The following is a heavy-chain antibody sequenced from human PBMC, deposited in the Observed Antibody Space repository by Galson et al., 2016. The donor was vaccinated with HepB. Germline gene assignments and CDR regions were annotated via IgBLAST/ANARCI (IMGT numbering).Heavy chain of an antibody. Sequence: SLRLSCAASGFTFSTYAMHWVRQAPGKGLEWVAGISFDGSNKDYADSVKGRLTISRDNSKNTLYLQMNGLRAEDTAVYYCARGEGGYSSSWYGWYFDVWGRGTLVTVSS. CDR2: ISFDGSNK. CDR3: ARGEGGYSSSWYGWYFDV. V-gene: IGHV3-30*04. CDR1: GFTFSTYA. D-gene: IGHD6-13*01. J-gene: IGHJ2*01.